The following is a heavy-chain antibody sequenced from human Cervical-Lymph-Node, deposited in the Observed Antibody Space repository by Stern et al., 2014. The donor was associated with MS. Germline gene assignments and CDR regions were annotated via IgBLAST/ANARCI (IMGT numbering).Heavy chain of an antibody. CDR3: AREGDGGLAFYFGMDV. V-gene: IGHV3-33*01. CDR1: GFTFSRYG. D-gene: IGHD2/OR15-2a*01. J-gene: IGHJ6*02. CDR2: IWYDGNSK. Sequence: QVQLVQSGGGVVQPGTSLRVSCVASGFTFSRYGMHWVRQAPAKGMEWVAVIWYDGNSKYYADSLRGRFTTSRDNSKNTLYLQMNRLSAVDTAVYYCAREGDGGLAFYFGMDVWGQGTTVTVSS.